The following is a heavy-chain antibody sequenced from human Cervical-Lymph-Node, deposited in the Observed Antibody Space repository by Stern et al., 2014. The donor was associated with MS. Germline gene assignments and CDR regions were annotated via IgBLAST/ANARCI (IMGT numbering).Heavy chain of an antibody. V-gene: IGHV1-46*01. CDR2: INPSDGGR. Sequence: QVQLVQSGAEVTKPGASVKVSCKTSGYTFTNYFIHWVRQAPGEGLEWLGIINPSDGGRRYAQKYQGRITLTRDGSTTTVYMEISSLTSSDTAVYYCARTSYGANSLQLDFWGQGTLVTVS. J-gene: IGHJ4*02. D-gene: IGHD4/OR15-4a*01. CDR3: ARTSYGANSLQLDF. CDR1: GYTFTNYF.